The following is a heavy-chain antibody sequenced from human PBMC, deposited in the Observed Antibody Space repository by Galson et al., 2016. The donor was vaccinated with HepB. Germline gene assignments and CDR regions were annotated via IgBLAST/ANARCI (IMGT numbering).Heavy chain of an antibody. CDR2: IASNSRYI. D-gene: IGHD3-22*01. Sequence: SLRLSCAVSGFTFSSYSMSWVRQAPGKGLEWVSSIASNSRYINYADSVKGRFTMSRDNAKNSLYPQMNSLRAEDTAVYYCARERNYYDSSGYYYDYFDYWGQGTLVTVSS. J-gene: IGHJ4*02. CDR3: ARERNYYDSSGYYYDYFDY. CDR1: GFTFSSYS. V-gene: IGHV3-21*01.